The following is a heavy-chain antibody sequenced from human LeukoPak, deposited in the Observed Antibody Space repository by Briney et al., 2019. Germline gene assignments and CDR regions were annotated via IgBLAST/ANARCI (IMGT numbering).Heavy chain of an antibody. Sequence: GGSLRLSCAASGFTFSNYAMHWVRQAPGKGLEWVAVLSYDGSDKYYADSVKGRFTISRDNSKNTLYLQMNSLRAEDTAVYYCARSRVWSDYWGYFDYWGQGILVTVSS. CDR1: GFTFSNYA. CDR2: LSYDGSDK. V-gene: IGHV3-30-3*01. D-gene: IGHD3-3*01. J-gene: IGHJ4*02. CDR3: ARSRVWSDYWGYFDY.